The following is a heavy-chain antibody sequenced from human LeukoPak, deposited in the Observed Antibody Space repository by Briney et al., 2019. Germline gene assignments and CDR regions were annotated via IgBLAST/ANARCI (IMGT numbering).Heavy chain of an antibody. CDR1: GGSISSYY. CDR2: IYYSGST. J-gene: IGHJ4*02. V-gene: IGHV4-59*01. Sequence: PSETLSLTCTVSGGSISSYYWSWIRQPPGKGLEWIGYIYYSGSTNYNPSLKSRVTISVDTYKNQFSLKLSSVTAADTAVYYCAREGGLGYSYGYDYWGQGTLVTVSS. CDR3: AREGGLGYSYGYDY. D-gene: IGHD5-18*01.